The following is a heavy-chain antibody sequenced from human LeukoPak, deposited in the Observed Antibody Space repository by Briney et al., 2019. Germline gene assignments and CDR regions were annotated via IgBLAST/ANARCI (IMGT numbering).Heavy chain of an antibody. CDR3: ARCSSGHYDAFDI. CDR1: GDSTSSSSYY. CDR2: MYYSGST. Sequence: PSETLSLTCTVSGDSTSSSSYYWAWIRQPPGKGLEWIGSMYYSGSTNYNPALKSRVTISGDTSKNRFSLKLTSLTAADTAVYYCARCSSGHYDAFDIWGQGTMATVSS. D-gene: IGHD3-22*01. J-gene: IGHJ3*02. V-gene: IGHV4-39*07.